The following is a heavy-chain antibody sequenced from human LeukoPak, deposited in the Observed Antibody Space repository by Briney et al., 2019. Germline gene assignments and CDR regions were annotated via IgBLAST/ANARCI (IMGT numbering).Heavy chain of an antibody. CDR1: GGSISSGGYS. CDR2: IYHSGST. Sequence: KASQTLSLTCAVSGGSISSGGYSWSWIRQPPGKGLEWIGYIYHSGSTYYNPSLKSRVTISVDRSKNQFSLKLSSVTAADTAVYYCARVFGYTSGIWGQGTMVTVSS. D-gene: IGHD5-24*01. J-gene: IGHJ3*02. CDR3: ARVFGYTSGI. V-gene: IGHV4-30-2*01.